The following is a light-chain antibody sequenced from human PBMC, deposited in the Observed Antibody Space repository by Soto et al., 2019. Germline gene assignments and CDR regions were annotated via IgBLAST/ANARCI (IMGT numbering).Light chain of an antibody. CDR3: QQYNNWPPIT. CDR1: QSVSSN. Sequence: ENVMTQSPATLSVSPGERATLSCRASQSVSSNLAWYQQKPGQAPRLLIYGAATRATGIPARFSGSRSGTEFTLTISSLQSEDFAVYYCQQYNNWPPITFGQGTRLEIK. V-gene: IGKV3-15*01. J-gene: IGKJ5*01. CDR2: GAA.